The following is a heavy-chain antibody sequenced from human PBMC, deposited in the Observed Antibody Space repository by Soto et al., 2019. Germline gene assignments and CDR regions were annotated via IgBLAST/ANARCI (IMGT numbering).Heavy chain of an antibody. CDR3: ATAGGLGPGAADY. V-gene: IGHV4-30-2*01. CDR2: IYHSGRT. Sequence: QLQLQESGSGLVKPSQTLSLTCAVSGGSISSGGYSWSWIRQPPGQGLEWIGYIYHSGRTYYNPSVKSRVTISVARSKNQFTLKLSSVTAADTAVYYCATAGGLGPGAADYWGQGTLVTVSS. CDR1: GGSISSGGYS. D-gene: IGHD2-2*01. J-gene: IGHJ4*02.